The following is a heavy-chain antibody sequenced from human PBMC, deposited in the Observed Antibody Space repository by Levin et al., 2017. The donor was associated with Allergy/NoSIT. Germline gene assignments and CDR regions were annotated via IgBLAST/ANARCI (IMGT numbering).Heavy chain of an antibody. J-gene: IGHJ4*02. Sequence: GESLKISCKASGYTFTSYYMHWVRQAPGQGLEWMGIINPSGCSPSYAQKFQGRVTMTRDTSTSTLYMELSSLRSEDTAVYYCARANTPRLYDYWGQGTLVTVSS. CDR3: ARANTPRLYDY. CDR2: INPSGCSP. CDR1: GYTFTSYY. V-gene: IGHV1-46*01. D-gene: IGHD2-2*02.